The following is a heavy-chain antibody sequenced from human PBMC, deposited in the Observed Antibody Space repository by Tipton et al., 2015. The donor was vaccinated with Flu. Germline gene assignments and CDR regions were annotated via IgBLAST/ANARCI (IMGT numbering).Heavy chain of an antibody. CDR3: AKVIPELVAGLDY. J-gene: IGHJ4*02. D-gene: IGHD6-19*01. V-gene: IGHV3-23*01. CDR2: FSASGRTT. Sequence: SLRLSCAVSGFTFSRYGISWVRQAPGKGLEWVSGFSASGRTTYFADSVKGRFTISRDNSKNTLFLQMNSLRVEDTAEYYCAKVIPELVAGLDYWGRGTLVTVSS. CDR1: GFTFSRYG.